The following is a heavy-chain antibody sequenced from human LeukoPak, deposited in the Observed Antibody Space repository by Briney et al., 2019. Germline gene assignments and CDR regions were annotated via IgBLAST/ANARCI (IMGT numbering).Heavy chain of an antibody. V-gene: IGHV3-23*01. J-gene: IGHJ3*02. Sequence: GGSLRLSCAASGFTFSSYAMSWVRQAPGKGLEWVSGISTSGGSTYYADSVKGRFTISRDNSKNTLYLQMDSVRGEDTAIYYCAKDPPTVVANAFHIWGQGTMVTVSS. D-gene: IGHD4-17*01. CDR3: AKDPPTVVANAFHI. CDR1: GFTFSSYA. CDR2: ISTSGGST.